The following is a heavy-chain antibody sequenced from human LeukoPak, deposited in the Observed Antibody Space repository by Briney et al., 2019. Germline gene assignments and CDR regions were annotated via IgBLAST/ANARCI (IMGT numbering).Heavy chain of an antibody. J-gene: IGHJ5*02. Sequence: GGSLRLSCAASGFTFSNYWMHWVRQAPGKGLVWVSRINSDGRDTTYAGSVKGRFTISRDNAKNTVYLQMNSLRAEDTAVYYCAKVTYGSGSPHPKGSRWFGPWGQGTLVTVSS. CDR2: INSDGRDT. CDR3: AKVTYGSGSPHPKGSRWFGP. CDR1: GFTFSNYW. V-gene: IGHV3-74*01. D-gene: IGHD3-10*01.